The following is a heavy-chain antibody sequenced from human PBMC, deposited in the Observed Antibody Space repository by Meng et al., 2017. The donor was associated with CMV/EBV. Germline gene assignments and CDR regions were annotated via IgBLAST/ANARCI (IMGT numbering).Heavy chain of an antibody. Sequence: QLPLTASVPGLRKPSETLSLTCTVSGGSIRRSSCYWGYMRKPPGKGLEWIGSIYYSGRTSYNPSLKSRVTISVDTSKHQFSLKIISVTAADTAVYYCARDDSFPFDPWGQGTLVTVSS. CDR2: IYYSGRT. CDR3: ARDDSFPFDP. J-gene: IGHJ5*02. D-gene: IGHD2-21*01. CDR1: GGSIRRSSCY. V-gene: IGHV4-39*07.